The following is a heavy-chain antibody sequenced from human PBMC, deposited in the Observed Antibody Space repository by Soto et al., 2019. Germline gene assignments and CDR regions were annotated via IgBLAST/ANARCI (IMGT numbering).Heavy chain of an antibody. Sequence: PGGSLRLSCAASGFTFNNYAMTWVRQAPGEGLEWVSAISGSGGTTYYAESVKGRFTISRDNAKNTLYLQMNSLRAEDTAVYYCAKAISTSRTLLDYWGQGTLVTVSS. CDR3: AKAISTSRTLLDY. D-gene: IGHD3-9*01. J-gene: IGHJ4*02. V-gene: IGHV3-23*01. CDR1: GFTFNNYA. CDR2: ISGSGGTT.